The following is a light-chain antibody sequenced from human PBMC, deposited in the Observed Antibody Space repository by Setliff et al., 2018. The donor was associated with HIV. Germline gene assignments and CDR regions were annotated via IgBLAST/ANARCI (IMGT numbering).Light chain of an antibody. CDR3: SSYAITNTLP. V-gene: IGLV2-14*01. CDR1: SSDVGGYNH. Sequence: QSALTQPASVSGSPGQSITISCTGTSSDVGGYNHVSWYQQRPGKAPKLIISEVRNRPSGISSRFSGSKSGNTASLTISGLQAEDEAEYYCSSYAITNTLPFGTGTKVTVL. J-gene: IGLJ1*01. CDR2: EVR.